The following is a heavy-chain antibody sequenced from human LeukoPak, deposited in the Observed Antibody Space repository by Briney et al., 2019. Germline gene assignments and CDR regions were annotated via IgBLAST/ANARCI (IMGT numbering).Heavy chain of an antibody. V-gene: IGHV1-18*04. CDR3: ARDRPYYYDSSGYYQPLDY. D-gene: IGHD3-22*01. CDR1: GYTFTGYY. J-gene: IGHJ4*02. Sequence: GASVKVSCKASGYTFTGYYMHWVRQAPGQGLEWMGWISAYNGNTNYAQKLQGRVTMTTDTSTSTAYMELRSLRSDDTAVYYCARDRPYYYDSSGYYQPLDYWGRGTLVTVSS. CDR2: ISAYNGNT.